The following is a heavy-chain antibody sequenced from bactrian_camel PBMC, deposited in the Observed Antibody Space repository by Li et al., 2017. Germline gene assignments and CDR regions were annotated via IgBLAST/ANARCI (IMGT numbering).Heavy chain of an antibody. Sequence: HVQLVESGGGSVQAGGSLRLSCKVSADTLENFCLWWLRQAPGKEREGVAAIDTDGVATYADSVKGRATISTDDANNTLDLQIDSLQPEDTAMYVCAADFDSAWCAARLPPWKRTTWGQGTQVTVS. CDR3: AADFDSAWCAARLPPWKRTT. V-gene: IGHV3S1*01. CDR1: ADTLENFC. D-gene: IGHD1*01. CDR2: IDTDGVAT. J-gene: IGHJ4*01.